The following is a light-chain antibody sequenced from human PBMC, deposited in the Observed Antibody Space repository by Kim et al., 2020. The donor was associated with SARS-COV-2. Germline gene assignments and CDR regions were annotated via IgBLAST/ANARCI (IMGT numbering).Light chain of an antibody. V-gene: IGLV3-19*01. CDR2: GKN. J-gene: IGLJ3*02. CDR3: NSRDSSGAPWV. CDR1: SLRSYY. Sequence: SSELTQDPAVSVALGQTVRITCQGDSLRSYYASWYQQKPGQAPVLVIYGKNSRPSGIPDRFSGSSSGNTASLTITGAQAADEADYYCNSRDSSGAPWVFGGGTQLTV.